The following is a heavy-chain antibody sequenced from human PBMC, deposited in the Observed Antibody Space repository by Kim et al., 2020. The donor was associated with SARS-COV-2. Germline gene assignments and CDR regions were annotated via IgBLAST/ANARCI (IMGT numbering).Heavy chain of an antibody. CDR2: ISSSGSTI. CDR3: ARELYNWNDVTDY. D-gene: IGHD1-20*01. V-gene: IGHV3-11*04. Sequence: GGSLRLSCAASGFTFSDYYMSWIRQAPGKGLEWVSYISSSGSTIYYADSVKGRFTISRDNAKNSLYLQMNSLRAEDTAVYYCARELYNWNDVTDYWGQGTLVTVSS. J-gene: IGHJ4*02. CDR1: GFTFSDYY.